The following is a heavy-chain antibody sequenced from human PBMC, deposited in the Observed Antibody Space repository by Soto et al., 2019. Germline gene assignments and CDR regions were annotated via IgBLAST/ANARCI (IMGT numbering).Heavy chain of an antibody. CDR1: GYSFTSYW. J-gene: IGHJ6*02. Sequence: EVQLVQSGAEVKKPGESLKISCKGSGYSFTSYWIGWVRQMPGKGLEWMGIIDPGDSDTRYSPSVQGQVTISADKSISTAYLQWSSLKASDTAMYYCAREPEHYNYGMDVWGQGTTVTVSS. CDR2: IDPGDSDT. CDR3: AREPEHYNYGMDV. V-gene: IGHV5-51*03.